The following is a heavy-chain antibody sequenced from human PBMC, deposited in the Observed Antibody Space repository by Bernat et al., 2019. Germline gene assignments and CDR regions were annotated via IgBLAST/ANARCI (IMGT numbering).Heavy chain of an antibody. Sequence: QVQLVQSGAEVKKPGSSVKVSCKASGGTFSSYAISWVRQAPGQGLEWMGGIIPIFDTANYAQKFQGRVTITADESTSTAYMELSSLRSEDSAVYYCARSTSYDYIWGSYRYDAFDSWRQGTMVTVSS. CDR3: ARSTSYDYIWGSYRYDAFDS. V-gene: IGHV1-69*01. D-gene: IGHD3-16*02. CDR2: IIPIFDTA. CDR1: GGTFSSYA. J-gene: IGHJ3*02.